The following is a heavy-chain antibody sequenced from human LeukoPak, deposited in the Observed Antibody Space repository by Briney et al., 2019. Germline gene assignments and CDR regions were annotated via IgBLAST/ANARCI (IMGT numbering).Heavy chain of an antibody. D-gene: IGHD2-2*01. J-gene: IGHJ4*02. V-gene: IGHV3-53*01. CDR2: IYSGGST. Sequence: GGSLRLSCAASGFTVSSNYMSWVRQAPGKGLEWVSVIYSGGSTYYADSVKGRFTISRHNSKNTLYLQMNSLRAEDTAVYYCAKDLTVVVPAAAHAGYYFDYWGQGTLVTVSS. CDR1: GFTVSSNY. CDR3: AKDLTVVVPAAAHAGYYFDY.